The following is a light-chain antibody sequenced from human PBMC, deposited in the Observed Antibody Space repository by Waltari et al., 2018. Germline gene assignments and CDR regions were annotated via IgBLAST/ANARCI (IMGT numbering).Light chain of an antibody. J-gene: IGKJ1*01. Sequence: EIVLTQSPATLPLSPGDRATLSCRARQSIGTFLAWSHQKPGQAPSLLIYDASYRATDIPARFSGAGSGTDFTLTISSLEPEDFAVYFCQQRSDWPRTFGQGTRVEIK. V-gene: IGKV3-11*01. CDR1: QSIGTF. CDR2: DAS. CDR3: QQRSDWPRT.